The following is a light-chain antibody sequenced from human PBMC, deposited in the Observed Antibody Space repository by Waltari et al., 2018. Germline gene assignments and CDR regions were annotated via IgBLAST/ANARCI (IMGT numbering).Light chain of an antibody. J-gene: IGKJ3*01. Sequence: DIVLTQSPAPLSLFPGERATLSCRASQSISSYLAWYQQKPGQAPRLLIYDASNRATGIPARFSGSGSGTDFTLTISSLEPEDFAVYYCQQRSNWPVTFGPGTKVDIK. CDR2: DAS. V-gene: IGKV3-11*01. CDR3: QQRSNWPVT. CDR1: QSISSY.